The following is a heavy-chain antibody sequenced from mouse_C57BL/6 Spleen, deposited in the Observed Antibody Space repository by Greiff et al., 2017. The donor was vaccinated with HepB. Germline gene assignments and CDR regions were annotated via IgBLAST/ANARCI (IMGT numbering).Heavy chain of an antibody. D-gene: IGHD2-2*01. J-gene: IGHJ3*01. CDR3: ARTMVPGGFAY. CDR2: FHPYNDDT. V-gene: IGHV1-47*01. Sequence: VHLVESGAELVKPGASVKMSCKASGYTFTTYPIEWLKQNHGKSLEWIGNFHPYNDDTKYNEKFKGKATLTVEKSSSTVYMGLSRLTSDDSAVYYCARTMVPGGFAYWGHVTLVTVSA. CDR1: GYTFTTYP.